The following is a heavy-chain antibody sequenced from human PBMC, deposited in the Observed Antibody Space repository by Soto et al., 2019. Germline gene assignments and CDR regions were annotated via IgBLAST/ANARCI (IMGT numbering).Heavy chain of an antibody. Sequence: SLRLSCAASGFTFSSYGMHWVRQAPGKGLEWVAVIWYDGSNKYYADSVKGRFTISRDNSKNTLYLQMNSLRAEDTAVYYCARGPGQQLVHWFDPWGQGTLVTVSS. J-gene: IGHJ5*02. CDR3: ARGPGQQLVHWFDP. V-gene: IGHV3-33*01. D-gene: IGHD6-13*01. CDR2: IWYDGSNK. CDR1: GFTFSSYG.